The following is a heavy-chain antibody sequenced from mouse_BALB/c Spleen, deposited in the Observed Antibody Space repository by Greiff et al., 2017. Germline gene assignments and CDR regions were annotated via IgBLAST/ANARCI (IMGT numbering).Heavy chain of an antibody. D-gene: IGHD1-3*01. CDR1: GFNIKDYY. CDR2: IDPENGDT. Sequence: DVKLQESGAELVRSGASVKLSCTASGFNIKDYYMHWVKQRPEQGLEWIGWIDPENGDTEYAPKFQGKATMTADTSSNTAYLQLSSLTSEDTAVYYCRGDNYEEGFAYWGQGTLVTVSA. V-gene: IGHV14-4*02. J-gene: IGHJ3*01. CDR3: RGDNYEEGFAY.